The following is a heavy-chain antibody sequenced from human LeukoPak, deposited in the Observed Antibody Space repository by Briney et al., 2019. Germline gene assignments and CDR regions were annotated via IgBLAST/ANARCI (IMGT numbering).Heavy chain of an antibody. J-gene: IGHJ3*02. CDR2: IYFSET. D-gene: IGHD2-15*01. Sequence: SETLSLTCTVTGGSSSDTTYYWAWIRQPPGKGLEWIGSIYFSETKYNPSLKSRIAISGDTSKNQFSLKLSSVTAADTAVYYCASPSKLVISRGGFDIWGQGTMVTVSA. CDR3: ASPSKLVISRGGFDI. V-gene: IGHV4-39*01. CDR1: GGSSSDTTYY.